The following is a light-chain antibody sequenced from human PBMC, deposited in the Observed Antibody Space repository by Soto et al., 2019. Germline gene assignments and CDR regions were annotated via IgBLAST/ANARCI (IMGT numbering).Light chain of an antibody. CDR1: QSISGW. J-gene: IGKJ1*01. Sequence: DIQMTQSPSTLSASVGDRVNITCRASQSISGWLAWYQQKPGKAPKLLIYDVSSLESGVPSRFSGSGSGTEFTLAISSLQPDDFATYYCQQYNSYQWTFGQGTKVDI. CDR3: QQYNSYQWT. V-gene: IGKV1-5*01. CDR2: DVS.